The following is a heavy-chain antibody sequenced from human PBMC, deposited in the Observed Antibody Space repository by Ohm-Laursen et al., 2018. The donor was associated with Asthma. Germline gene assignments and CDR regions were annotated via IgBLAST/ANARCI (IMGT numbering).Heavy chain of an antibody. J-gene: IGHJ6*02. CDR2: INPNSGGT. V-gene: IGHV1-2*06. CDR3: ARSNDGVGATQYYYYYGMDV. Sequence: GSSVKVSCKASGYTFTGYYMHWVRQAPGQGLEWMGRINPNSGGTNYAQKFQGRVTITADESTSTAYMELSSLRSEDTAVYYCARSNDGVGATQYYYYYGMDVWGQGTTVTVSS. D-gene: IGHD1-26*01. CDR1: GYTFTGYY.